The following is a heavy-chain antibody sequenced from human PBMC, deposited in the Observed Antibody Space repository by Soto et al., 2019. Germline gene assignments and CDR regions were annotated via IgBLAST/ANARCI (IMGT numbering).Heavy chain of an antibody. CDR1: GYTFTSHG. D-gene: IGHD2-15*01. CDR2: ISAYNGNT. J-gene: IGHJ6*02. CDR3: AREGKQYCSGGSCYIVRSGMDV. V-gene: IGHV1-18*01. Sequence: ASVKVSCKASGYTFTSHGISWVLQAPGQGLEWMGWISAYNGNTNYAQRLQGRVTMTTGTSTSTAYMELRSLRSDDTAVYYCAREGKQYCSGGSCYIVRSGMDVWGQGTTVTVSS.